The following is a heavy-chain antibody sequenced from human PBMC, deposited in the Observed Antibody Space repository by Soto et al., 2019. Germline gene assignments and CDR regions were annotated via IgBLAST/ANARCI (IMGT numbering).Heavy chain of an antibody. D-gene: IGHD3-10*01. CDR3: GRAGELINEEGYYGIGV. CDR1: GGSISSGDYC. CDR2: IYYSGAT. Sequence: QVQLQESGPGLVKPSQTLSLTCTVSGGSISSGDYCWSWIRQPPGKGLEWIGYIYYSGATYYTPSLKSRVTISVDTSKNQFSLRLSSVTAADTAVYYCGRAGELINEEGYYGIGVWGQGATVIVSS. J-gene: IGHJ6*02. V-gene: IGHV4-30-4*01.